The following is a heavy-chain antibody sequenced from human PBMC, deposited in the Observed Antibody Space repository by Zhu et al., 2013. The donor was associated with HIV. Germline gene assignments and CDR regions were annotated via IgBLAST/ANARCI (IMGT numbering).Heavy chain of an antibody. D-gene: IGHD5-18*01. CDR1: GYTFTSYY. V-gene: IGHV1-46*01. CDR3: ARDVIGYSYGYLGEDY. J-gene: IGHJ4*02. Sequence: QVQLVQSGAEVKKPGASVKVSCKASGYTFTSYYMHWVRLAPGQGLEWMGIINPSGGSTSYAQKFQGRVTMTRDTSTSTVYMELSSLRSEDTAVYYCARDVIGYSYGYLGEDYWGQGTLVTVSS. CDR2: INPSGGST.